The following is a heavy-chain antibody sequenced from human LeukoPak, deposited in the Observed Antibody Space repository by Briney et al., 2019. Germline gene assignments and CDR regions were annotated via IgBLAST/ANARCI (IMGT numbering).Heavy chain of an antibody. CDR2: ITTSDTTI. CDR3: ARAFDI. V-gene: IGHV3-48*03. Sequence: GGFLRLSCAASGFSFSSFDMNWVRQAPGKGLEWVSYITTSDTTIYYADSVKGRFTISRDNAKNSLYLQMNNLRAEDTAVYYCARAFDIWGQGTMVTVSS. J-gene: IGHJ3*02. CDR1: GFSFSSFD.